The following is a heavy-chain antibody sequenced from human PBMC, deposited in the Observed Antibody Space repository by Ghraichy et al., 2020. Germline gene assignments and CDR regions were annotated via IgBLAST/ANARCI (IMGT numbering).Heavy chain of an antibody. CDR1: GGSINSLYY. D-gene: IGHD1-26*01. CDR3: ASRVGDTPNYYNAMDV. Sequence: GSLRLSCTVSGGSINSLYYWGWIRQSPGKGLEWIGSMYHDGHTYYSPSIKSRVTISVDMSKKQFSLKVDSVTATDTAVYFCASRVGDTPNYYNAMDVWGQGTTVTVSS. V-gene: IGHV4-38-2*02. CDR2: MYHDGHT. J-gene: IGHJ6*02.